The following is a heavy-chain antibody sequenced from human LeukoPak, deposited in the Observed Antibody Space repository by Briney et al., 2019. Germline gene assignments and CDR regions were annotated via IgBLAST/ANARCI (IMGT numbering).Heavy chain of an antibody. J-gene: IGHJ4*02. V-gene: IGHV3-64*02. Sequence: QTGGSLRLSCAASGFTFSNFAMHWVRQTPGKGLQYVAAISNSGHRTHYVDSVQGRFTVSRDNSKNTLYLQMGSLRPEDTALYYCATLRGASTAVFDSWGQGALVTVSS. CDR3: ATLRGASTAVFDS. CDR1: GFTFSNFA. CDR2: ISNSGHRT. D-gene: IGHD2-21*02.